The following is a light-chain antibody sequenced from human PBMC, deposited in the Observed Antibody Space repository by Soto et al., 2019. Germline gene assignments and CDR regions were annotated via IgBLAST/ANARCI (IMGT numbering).Light chain of an antibody. J-gene: IGKJ3*01. CDR2: AAS. CDR1: QSISSY. Sequence: DIQMTQSPSSLSASVGDRVTITCRASQSISSYLNWYQQKPGKAPKLLIYAASILQSGVPSRFSGSGSGTDFTLTISSLQPEEFATYYCQQSYSTPFTFGPGTKVDIK. CDR3: QQSYSTPFT. V-gene: IGKV1-39*01.